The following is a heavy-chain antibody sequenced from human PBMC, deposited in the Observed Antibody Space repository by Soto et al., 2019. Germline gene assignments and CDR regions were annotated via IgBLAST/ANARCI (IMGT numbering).Heavy chain of an antibody. CDR1: GYTFTGYY. CDR2: INPNSGGT. CDR3: ARGPPRPFFSGYDFYPYGMDV. J-gene: IGHJ6*02. V-gene: IGHV1-2*04. D-gene: IGHD5-12*01. Sequence: ASVKVSCKASGYTFTGYYMHWVRQAPGQGLEWMGWINPNSGGTNYAQKFQGWVTMTRDTSISTAYMELSRLRSDDTAVYYCARGPPRPFFSGYDFYPYGMDVWGQGTTVTVSS.